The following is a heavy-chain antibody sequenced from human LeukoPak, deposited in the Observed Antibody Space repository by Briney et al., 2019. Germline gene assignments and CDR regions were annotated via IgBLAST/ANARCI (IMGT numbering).Heavy chain of an antibody. Sequence: ASVKVSCKASGYTFTGYYMHWVRQAPEQGLEWMGWINPNSGGTNYAQKPQGRVTMTRDTSISTAYMELSRLRSDDTAVYYCARDRTRTGYSSGWYHDYWGQGTLVTVSS. J-gene: IGHJ4*02. V-gene: IGHV1-2*02. CDR2: INPNSGGT. CDR3: ARDRTRTGYSSGWYHDY. D-gene: IGHD6-19*01. CDR1: GYTFTGYY.